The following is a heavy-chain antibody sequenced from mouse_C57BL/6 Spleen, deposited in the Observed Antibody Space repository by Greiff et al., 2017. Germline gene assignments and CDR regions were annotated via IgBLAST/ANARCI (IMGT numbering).Heavy chain of an antibody. Sequence: DVQLQESGPGLVKPSQSLSLTCSVTGYSITSGYYWNWIRQFPGNKLEWMGYISYDGSNNYNPSLKNRISITRDTSKNQFFLKLNSVTTEDTATYYCARDPLYYGSSDYWGQGTTLTVSS. CDR2: ISYDGSN. CDR1: GYSITSGYY. V-gene: IGHV3-6*01. D-gene: IGHD1-1*01. CDR3: ARDPLYYGSSDY. J-gene: IGHJ2*01.